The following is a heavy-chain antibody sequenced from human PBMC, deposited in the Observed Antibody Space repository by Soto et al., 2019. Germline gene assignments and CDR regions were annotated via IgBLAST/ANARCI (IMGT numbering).Heavy chain of an antibody. Sequence: QVQLVQSGAEVKKPGASVKVSCKASGYTFTGYQMHWVRQAPGQGLEWMGWFNPNSGGTNYAQKFQGRVNMTGDTSISTAYMALNRLTSDDTAVYYCARGRDIDSPGNWGHGTLVSVSS. CDR1: GYTFTGYQ. V-gene: IGHV1-2*02. D-gene: IGHD2-15*01. CDR3: ARGRDIDSPGN. CDR2: FNPNSGGT. J-gene: IGHJ4*01.